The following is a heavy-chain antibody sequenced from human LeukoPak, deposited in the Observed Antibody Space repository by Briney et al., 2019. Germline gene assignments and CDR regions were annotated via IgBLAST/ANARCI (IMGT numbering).Heavy chain of an antibody. CDR2: IYPNSGGT. Sequence: ASVKVSCKTSGYTFTGYYMHWVRQAPGQGLEWMGWIYPNSGGTNYPQKFQGRVTMTRDTSISTAYMELSSLRSDDTAVYYCARLWGKYDAFDIWGQETMVTVSS. V-gene: IGHV1-2*02. CDR1: GYTFTGYY. CDR3: ARLWGKYDAFDI. D-gene: IGHD7-27*01. J-gene: IGHJ3*02.